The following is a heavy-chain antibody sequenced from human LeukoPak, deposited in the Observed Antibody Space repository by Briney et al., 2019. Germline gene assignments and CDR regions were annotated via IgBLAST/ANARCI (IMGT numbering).Heavy chain of an antibody. CDR3: ARVALDIAVLFDP. CDR2: IYYSGST. Sequence: PSETLSLTCTVSGGSISSYYWSWIRQPPGKGLEWIGYIYYSGSTNYNPSLKSRVTISVDTSKNQFPLKLSSVTAADTAVYYCARVALDIAVLFDPWGQGTLVTVSS. V-gene: IGHV4-59*01. CDR1: GGSISSYY. J-gene: IGHJ5*02. D-gene: IGHD6-19*01.